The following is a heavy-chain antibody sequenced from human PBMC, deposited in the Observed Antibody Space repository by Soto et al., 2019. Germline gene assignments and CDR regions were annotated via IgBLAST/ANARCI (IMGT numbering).Heavy chain of an antibody. CDR1: GFSLSTSGVG. Sequence: QITLKESGPPLVKTTQTLTLTCTFSGFSLSTSGVGVGWIRQPPGKALEWLALIYWDDDKRYSPSLKSRLTITKDTSKIHVVFTMTNKDPVHTATYYGAHRVIRTRRTYYFAYWGQGTLVTVSS. CDR3: AHRVIRTRRTYYFAY. V-gene: IGHV2-5*02. J-gene: IGHJ4*02. D-gene: IGHD3-22*01. CDR2: IYWDDDK.